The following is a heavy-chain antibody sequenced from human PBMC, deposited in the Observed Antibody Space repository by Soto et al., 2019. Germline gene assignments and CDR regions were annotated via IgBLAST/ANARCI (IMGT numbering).Heavy chain of an antibody. CDR2: INHSGST. CDR1: GGSFSGYY. D-gene: IGHD3-9*01. J-gene: IGHJ4*02. V-gene: IGHV4-34*01. CDR3: ARGPPRYFDWLISIDY. Sequence: SETLSLTCAVYGGSFSGYYWSWIRQPPGKGLEWIGEINHSGSTTYNPSLKSRVTISVDTSKNQFSLKLSSVTAADTAVYYCARGPPRYFDWLISIDYWGQGTLVTVYS.